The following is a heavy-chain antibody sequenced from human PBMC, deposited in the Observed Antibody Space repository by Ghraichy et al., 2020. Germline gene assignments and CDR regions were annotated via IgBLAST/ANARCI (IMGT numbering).Heavy chain of an antibody. Sequence: SETLSLTCAVYGGSFSGYYWSWIRQPPGKGLEWIGEINHSGSTNYNPSLKSRVTISVDTSKNQFSLKLSSVTAADTAVYYCAVLRFSKLPRYYYGMDVWGQGTTVTVSS. J-gene: IGHJ6*02. CDR2: INHSGST. CDR3: AVLRFSKLPRYYYGMDV. CDR1: GGSFSGYY. V-gene: IGHV4-34*01. D-gene: IGHD3-3*01.